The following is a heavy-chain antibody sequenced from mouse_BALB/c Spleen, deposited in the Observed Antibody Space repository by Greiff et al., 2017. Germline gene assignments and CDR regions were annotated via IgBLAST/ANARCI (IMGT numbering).Heavy chain of an antibody. CDR3: ARRDGLYDYDAWFAY. CDR1: GFTFSSYT. V-gene: IGHV5-12-2*01. D-gene: IGHD2-4*01. Sequence: DVMLVESGGGLVQPGGSLKLSCAASGFTFSSYTMSWVRQTPEKRLEWVAYISNGGGSTYYPDTVKGRFTISRDNAKNTLYLQMSSLKSEDTAMYYCARRDGLYDYDAWFAYWGQGTLVTVSA. CDR2: ISNGGGST. J-gene: IGHJ3*01.